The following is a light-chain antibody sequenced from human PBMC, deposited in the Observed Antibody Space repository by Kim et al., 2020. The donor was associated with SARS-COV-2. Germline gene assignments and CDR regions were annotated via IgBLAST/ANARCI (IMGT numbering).Light chain of an antibody. Sequence: QSALTQPASVSGSPGQSITISCTGTSSDVGGYNYVSWYQQYPGKAPKLIIYDVFKRPSGVSNRFSGSKSGNTASLTISGLQAEDEADYYCSSYTSSSTLEVFGTGTKVTVL. CDR1: SSDVGGYNY. J-gene: IGLJ1*01. CDR2: DVF. V-gene: IGLV2-14*03. CDR3: SSYTSSSTLEV.